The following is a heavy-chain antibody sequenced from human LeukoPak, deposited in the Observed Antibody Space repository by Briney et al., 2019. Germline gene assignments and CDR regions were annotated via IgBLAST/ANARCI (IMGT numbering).Heavy chain of an antibody. CDR1: GSSFTSYW. V-gene: IGHV5-51*01. CDR3: ARSDLDYYESSGYFFDAFDI. J-gene: IGHJ3*02. Sequence: GESLKISCKSSGSSFTSYWIGWVRQMLGKGLEWMGIIYPGDSDTRYSPSFQGQVTISADKSISTAYLQWSSLKASDTAMYYCARSDLDYYESSGYFFDAFDIWGQGTMVTVSS. D-gene: IGHD3-22*01. CDR2: IYPGDSDT.